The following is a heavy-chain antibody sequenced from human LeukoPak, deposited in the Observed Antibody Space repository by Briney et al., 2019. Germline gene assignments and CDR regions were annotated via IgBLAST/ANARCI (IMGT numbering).Heavy chain of an antibody. V-gene: IGHV4-34*01. CDR1: GGSFSGYY. J-gene: IGHJ4*02. D-gene: IGHD6-19*01. CDR2: INHSGST. CDR3: AIIAVAGNDY. Sequence: SETLSLTCAVYGGSFSGYYWSWIRQPPGKGLEWIGEINHSGSTNYNPSLKSRVTISVDTSKNQFSLKLCSVTAADTAVYYCAIIAVAGNDYWGQGTLVTISS.